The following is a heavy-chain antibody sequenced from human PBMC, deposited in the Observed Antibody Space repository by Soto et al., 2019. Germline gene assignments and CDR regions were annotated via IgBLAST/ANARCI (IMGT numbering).Heavy chain of an antibody. D-gene: IGHD1-1*01. CDR2: INAGNGNT. CDR3: AREGTTGSFDY. V-gene: IGHV1-3*01. J-gene: IGHJ4*02. Sequence: ASVKVSCKASGYTFTSYAMHWVRQAPGQRLEWMGWINAGNGNTRYSQKFQGRVTITRDTSANTAYMELSSLKSEDTTVCYCAREGTTGSFDYWGQGTLVTVSS. CDR1: GYTFTSYA.